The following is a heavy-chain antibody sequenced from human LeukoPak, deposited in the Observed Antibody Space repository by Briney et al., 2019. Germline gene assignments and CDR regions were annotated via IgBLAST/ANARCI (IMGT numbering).Heavy chain of an antibody. CDR3: AKGATMIVVEGIFDY. D-gene: IGHD3-22*01. CDR1: GFTFSSYG. J-gene: IGHJ4*02. Sequence: GGSLRLSCAASGFTFSSYGMHWVRQAPGKGLEWVAVISYDGSNKYYADSVKVRFTISRDNSKNTLYLQMNSLRAEDTAVYYCAKGATMIVVEGIFDYWGQGTLVTVSS. CDR2: ISYDGSNK. V-gene: IGHV3-30*18.